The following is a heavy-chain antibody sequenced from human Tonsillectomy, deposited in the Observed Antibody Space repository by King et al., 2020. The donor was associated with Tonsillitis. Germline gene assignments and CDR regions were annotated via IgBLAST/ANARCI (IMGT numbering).Heavy chain of an antibody. J-gene: IGHJ4*02. CDR2: IYYSGST. CDR3: ARMGIAAPGWTHNCDY. CDR1: GGSLSTYY. V-gene: IGHV4-59*08. D-gene: IGHD6-13*01. Sequence: QLQESGTGLVKPSETLSLTCTVSGGSLSTYYWSWIRQSPGKGLECIGYIYYSGSTNYSPSLKSRVTISVDTSKNQFSLKLSSVTAADTAVYYFARMGIAAPGWTHNCDYWGQGSLVTVSA.